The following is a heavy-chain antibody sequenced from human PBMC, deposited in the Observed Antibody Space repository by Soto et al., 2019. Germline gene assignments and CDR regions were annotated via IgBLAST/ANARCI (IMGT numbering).Heavy chain of an antibody. J-gene: IGHJ5*02. Sequence: QVQLQESGPGLVKPSQTLSLNCTVSGGSVSSGGYYWNWIRQPPGKGLEWIGYIYYSGDIYYSPSLKSRVAISLDTSKNQFSLKLNSVTAADTAVYYCASQAPPYCISTRCHDWFDPWGQGTLVTVSS. CDR1: GGSVSSGGYY. D-gene: IGHD2-2*01. V-gene: IGHV4-31*03. CDR2: IYYSGDI. CDR3: ASQAPPYCISTRCHDWFDP.